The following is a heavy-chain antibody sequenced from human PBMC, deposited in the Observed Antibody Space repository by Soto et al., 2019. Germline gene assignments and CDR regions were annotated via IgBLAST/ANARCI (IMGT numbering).Heavy chain of an antibody. D-gene: IGHD3-10*01. J-gene: IGHJ4*02. CDR3: ARDRVYYGSGSYRASRLFDY. CDR1: GGSISSGDYY. Sequence: SETLALTCTVSGGSISSGDYYWSWIRQPPGKGLEWIGYIYYSGSTYYNPSLKSRVTISVDTSKNQFSLKLSSVTAADTAVYYCARDRVYYGSGSYRASRLFDYWGQGTLVTVSS. CDR2: IYYSGST. V-gene: IGHV4-30-4*01.